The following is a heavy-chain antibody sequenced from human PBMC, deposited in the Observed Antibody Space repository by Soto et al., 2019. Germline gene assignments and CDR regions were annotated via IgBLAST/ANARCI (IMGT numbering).Heavy chain of an antibody. Sequence: TVGSLRVSCAASGFTFSSYSMNWVRQAPGKGLEWVSSISSSSSYIYYADSVKGRFTISRDNAKNSLYLQMNSLRAEDTAVYYCARDQDSSSSRRWFDPWGQGTLVTVSS. V-gene: IGHV3-21*01. J-gene: IGHJ5*02. CDR3: ARDQDSSSSRRWFDP. D-gene: IGHD6-6*01. CDR2: ISSSSSYI. CDR1: GFTFSSYS.